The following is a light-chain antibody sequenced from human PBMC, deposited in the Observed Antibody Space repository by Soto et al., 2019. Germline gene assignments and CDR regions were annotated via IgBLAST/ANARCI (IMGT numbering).Light chain of an antibody. CDR2: DAS. CDR1: QGISSY. Sequence: LTQSPSFLSASVGDRVTITCRASQGISSYLAWYQQKPGQAPRLLIYDASNRAPGIPARFSGSGSGTDFTLTISSLEPDDFAVYYCQQRSSWPRITFGQGTRLDIK. CDR3: QQRSSWPRIT. J-gene: IGKJ5*01. V-gene: IGKV3-11*01.